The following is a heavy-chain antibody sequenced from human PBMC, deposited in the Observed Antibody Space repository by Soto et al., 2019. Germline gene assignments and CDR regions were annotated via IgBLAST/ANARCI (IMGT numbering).Heavy chain of an antibody. D-gene: IGHD3-3*01. CDR1: GFTFSSYA. Sequence: GGSLRLSCAASGFTFSSYAMSWVRQAPGKGLEWVSAISGSGGSTYYADSVKGRFTISRDNSKNTLYLQMNSLRAEDTAVYYCARHYYDFWSGYRYNWFDPWGQGTLVTVSS. CDR2: ISGSGGST. CDR3: ARHYYDFWSGYRYNWFDP. J-gene: IGHJ5*02. V-gene: IGHV3-23*01.